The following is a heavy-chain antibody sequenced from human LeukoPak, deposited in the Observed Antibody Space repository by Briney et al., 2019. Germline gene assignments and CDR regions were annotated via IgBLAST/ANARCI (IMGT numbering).Heavy chain of an antibody. CDR3: ARGGKGAAAGIGAFDI. CDR2: IYYSGST. Sequence: SETLSLTCTVSGYSISSGHYWGWIRQPPGKGLEWIGSIYYSGSTYYNPSLKSRVTISVDTSKNQFSLKLSSVTAADTAVYYCARGGKGAAAGIGAFDIWGQGTMVTVSS. J-gene: IGHJ3*02. CDR1: GYSISSGHY. D-gene: IGHD6-13*01. V-gene: IGHV4-38-2*02.